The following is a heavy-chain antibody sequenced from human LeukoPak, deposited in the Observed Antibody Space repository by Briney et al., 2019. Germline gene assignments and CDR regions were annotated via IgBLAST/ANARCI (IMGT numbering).Heavy chain of an antibody. Sequence: GGSLRLSCAASGFTFSSYGMHWVRQAPGKGLEWVAVISYDGSNKYYADSVKGRFTISRDNAKNSLYLQMNSLRAEDTAVYYCAREDSRYYDSSGPDAFDIWGQGTMVTVSS. V-gene: IGHV3-30*03. D-gene: IGHD3-22*01. J-gene: IGHJ3*02. CDR3: AREDSRYYDSSGPDAFDI. CDR2: ISYDGSNK. CDR1: GFTFSSYG.